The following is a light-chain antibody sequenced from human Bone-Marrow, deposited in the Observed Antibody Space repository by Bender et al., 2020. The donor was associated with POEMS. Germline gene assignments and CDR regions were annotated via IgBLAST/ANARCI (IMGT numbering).Light chain of an antibody. CDR2: EVS. CDR1: SSDVGYDNY. CDR3: VAWDDTLNGWV. Sequence: QSALTQPPSVSGSPGQSITISCTGTSSDVGYDNYVSWFQRHPGKAPKLLIYEVSERPSGVPDRFSGSKSGTSASLAISGLHSEDEADYYCVAWDDTLNGWVFGGGTKLTVL. V-gene: IGLV2-8*01. J-gene: IGLJ2*01.